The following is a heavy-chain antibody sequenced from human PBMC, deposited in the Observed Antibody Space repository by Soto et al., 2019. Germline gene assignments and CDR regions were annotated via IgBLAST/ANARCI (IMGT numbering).Heavy chain of an antibody. D-gene: IGHD3-22*01. Sequence: ASVKVSCKASGYTFTSYYMHWVRQAPGQGLEWMGIINPSGGSTSYAQKFQGRVTMTRDTSTSTVYMELSSLRSEDTAVYYCARMSRYYYDSSGYPNAFGIWGQGTIVTV. CDR2: INPSGGST. V-gene: IGHV1-46*01. CDR3: ARMSRYYYDSSGYPNAFGI. CDR1: GYTFTSYY. J-gene: IGHJ3*02.